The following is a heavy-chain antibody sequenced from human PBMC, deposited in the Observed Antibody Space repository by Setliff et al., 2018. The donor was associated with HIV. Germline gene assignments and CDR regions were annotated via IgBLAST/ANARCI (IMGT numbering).Heavy chain of an antibody. J-gene: IGHJ4*02. Sequence: SETLSLTCAVSGGSISSNKWWSWVRQPPGKGLEWIGEIYHSGSTKYNPSLKSRVTISVDKSKNQFSLNLTSVTAADTAVYYCARGGAFWSGYYDFDYWGQGTLVTVSS. CDR1: GGSISSNKW. CDR3: ARGGAFWSGYYDFDY. V-gene: IGHV4-4*02. D-gene: IGHD3-3*01. CDR2: IYHSGST.